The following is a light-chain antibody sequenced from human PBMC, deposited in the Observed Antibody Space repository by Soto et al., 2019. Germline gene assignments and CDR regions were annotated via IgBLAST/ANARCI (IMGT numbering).Light chain of an antibody. Sequence: QSVLTQPPSASGTPGQRVTISCSGATSNFGTKSVNWYQHLPGAAPRLLIYNSDQRPSGVPDRFSGSKSGTSASLAISGLQSADEGDSFCPSWDDIRPGPLFGGGTKLTVL. CDR2: NSD. J-gene: IGLJ2*01. CDR3: PSWDDIRPGPL. V-gene: IGLV1-44*01. CDR1: TSNFGTKS.